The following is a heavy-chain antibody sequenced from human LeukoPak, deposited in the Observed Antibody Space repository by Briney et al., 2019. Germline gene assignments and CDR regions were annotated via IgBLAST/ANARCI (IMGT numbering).Heavy chain of an antibody. CDR3: ARTIWFGELYYCYMDV. J-gene: IGHJ6*03. Sequence: SVKVSCKASGGTFSSYAISWVRQAPGQGLEWMGGIIPIFGTANYAQKFQGRVTITADESTSTAYMELSSLRSEDTAVYYCARTIWFGELYYCYMDVWGKGTTVTVSS. D-gene: IGHD3-10*01. CDR2: IIPIFGTA. CDR1: GGTFSSYA. V-gene: IGHV1-69*13.